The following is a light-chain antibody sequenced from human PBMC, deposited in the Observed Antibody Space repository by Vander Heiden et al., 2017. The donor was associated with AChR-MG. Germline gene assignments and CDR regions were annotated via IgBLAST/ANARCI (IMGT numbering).Light chain of an antibody. Sequence: DIQMTQSPSSLSASVGDRVTITCRASQSISKNLNWYQQKPGKAPKLLIYAASSLQSGVPSRFSGSGSGTDFTLTISSLQPEDFATYYCQQSYNSPQTFGGGTKVEIK. CDR1: QSISKN. V-gene: IGKV1-39*01. J-gene: IGKJ4*01. CDR3: QQSYNSPQT. CDR2: AAS.